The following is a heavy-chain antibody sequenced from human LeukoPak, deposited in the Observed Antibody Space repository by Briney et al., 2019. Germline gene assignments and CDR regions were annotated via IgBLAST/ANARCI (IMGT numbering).Heavy chain of an antibody. Sequence: PSETLSLTCAVSGGSISSYYWSWIRQPAGKGLEWIGRIYTSGSTNYNPSLKSRVTMSVDTSKNQFSLKLSSVTAADTAVYYCATLGYCSSTSCYGAFDIWGQGTMVTVSS. J-gene: IGHJ3*02. V-gene: IGHV4-4*07. CDR3: ATLGYCSSTSCYGAFDI. D-gene: IGHD2-2*01. CDR2: IYTSGST. CDR1: GGSISSYY.